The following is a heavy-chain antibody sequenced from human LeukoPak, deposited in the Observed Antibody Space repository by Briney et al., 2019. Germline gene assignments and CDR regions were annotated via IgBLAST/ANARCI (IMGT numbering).Heavy chain of an antibody. V-gene: IGHV4-61*02. CDR3: ASDRIEVDAFDI. Sequence: PSETLSLTCTVSGGSISSGSYFWSWIRQPAGKGLEWIGRIYTSGSTNYNPSLKSRVTISVDTSKNQFSLKLSSVTAADTAVYYCASDRIEVDAFDIWGQGTTVTVSS. J-gene: IGHJ3*02. D-gene: IGHD2-15*01. CDR1: GGSISSGSYF. CDR2: IYTSGST.